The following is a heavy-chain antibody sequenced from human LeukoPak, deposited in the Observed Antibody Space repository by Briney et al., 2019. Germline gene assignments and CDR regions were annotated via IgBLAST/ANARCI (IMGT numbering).Heavy chain of an antibody. CDR1: GYTFTSFY. CDR3: AAGGLRGYYGMDV. J-gene: IGHJ6*02. Sequence: GASVKVSCKASGYTFTSFYMHWVRQAPGQGLEWMGIINPSGGSTSYAQKFQGRVTMTRDTSTTTVYMELSSLRSEDTAVYYCAAGGLRGYYGMDVWGQGTTVTVSS. CDR2: INPSGGST. V-gene: IGHV1-46*01. D-gene: IGHD3-10*01.